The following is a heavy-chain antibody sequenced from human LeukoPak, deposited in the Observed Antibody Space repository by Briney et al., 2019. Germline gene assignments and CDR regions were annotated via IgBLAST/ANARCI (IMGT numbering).Heavy chain of an antibody. Sequence: MTSETLSLTCAVYGDSFSGYYWSWVRQPPGKGLEWVGETNHSGSTNYNPSLKSPVTISVDTSKNQFSLKLSSVTAADTAVYYSRIKGASFDYWGQGTLVTVSS. CDR2: TNHSGST. V-gene: IGHV4-34*01. CDR3: RIKGASFDY. J-gene: IGHJ4*02. CDR1: GDSFSGYY. D-gene: IGHD4/OR15-4a*01.